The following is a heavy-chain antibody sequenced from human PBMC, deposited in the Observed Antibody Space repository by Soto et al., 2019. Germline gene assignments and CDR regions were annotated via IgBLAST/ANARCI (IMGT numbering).Heavy chain of an antibody. Sequence: EVQLVQSGAEVKKPGESLKISCKGSGYSFTSYWIGWVHQMPGKGLEWMGIIYPGDSDTRYSPSFQGQVTISADKSISTAYLQWSSLKASDTAMYYCARRGFRSHKLEPEDYWGQGTLVTVSS. V-gene: IGHV5-51*07. CDR1: GYSFTSYW. CDR2: IYPGDSDT. D-gene: IGHD1-1*01. J-gene: IGHJ4*02. CDR3: ARRGFRSHKLEPEDY.